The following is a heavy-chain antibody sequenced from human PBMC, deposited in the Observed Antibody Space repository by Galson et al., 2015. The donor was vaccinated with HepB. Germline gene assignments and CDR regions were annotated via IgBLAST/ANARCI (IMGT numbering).Heavy chain of an antibody. V-gene: IGHV5-10-1*01. D-gene: IGHD6-13*01. CDR1: GYSFTSYW. CDR2: IDPSDSYT. Sequence: QSGAEVKKPGESLRISCKGSGYSFTSYWISWVRQMPGKGLEWMGRIDPSDSYTNYSPSFQGHVTISADKSISTAYLQWSSLKASDTAMYYCARHYGPYSIAAAVDYWGQGTLVTVSS. J-gene: IGHJ4*02. CDR3: ARHYGPYSIAAAVDY.